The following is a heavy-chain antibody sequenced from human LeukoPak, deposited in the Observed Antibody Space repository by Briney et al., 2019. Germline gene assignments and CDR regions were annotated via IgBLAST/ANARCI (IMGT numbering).Heavy chain of an antibody. V-gene: IGHV4-34*01. CDR2: INHSGST. CDR1: GGSFSGYY. Sequence: PSETLSLTCAVYGGSFSGYYWSWIRQPPGKGLEWIGEINHSGSTNYNPSLKSRVTISVDTSKNQFSLKLSSVTAADTAVYYCATRSIYYYYGMDVWGQGTTVTVSS. D-gene: IGHD3-9*01. CDR3: ATRSIYYYYGMDV. J-gene: IGHJ6*02.